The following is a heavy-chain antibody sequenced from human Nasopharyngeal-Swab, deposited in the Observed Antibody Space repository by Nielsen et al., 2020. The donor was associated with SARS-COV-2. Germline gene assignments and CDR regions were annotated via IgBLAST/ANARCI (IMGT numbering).Heavy chain of an antibody. CDR3: AKDYYDSSGYHPDAFDI. Sequence: GGSLRLSCAASGFTFSSCAMSWVRQAPGKGLEWVSAISGSGGSTYYADSVKGRFTISRDNSKNTLYLQMNSLRAEDTAVYYCAKDYYDSSGYHPDAFDIWGQGTMVTVSS. J-gene: IGHJ3*02. CDR1: GFTFSSCA. CDR2: ISGSGGST. V-gene: IGHV3-23*01. D-gene: IGHD3-22*01.